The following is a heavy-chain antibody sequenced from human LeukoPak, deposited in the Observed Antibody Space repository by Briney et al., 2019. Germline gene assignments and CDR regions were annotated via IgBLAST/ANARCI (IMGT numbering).Heavy chain of an antibody. V-gene: IGHV5-51*01. CDR3: VRPHYSGNTAIVGY. CDR2: IYPGDSHP. CDR1: GDSFTSYW. D-gene: IGHD4-23*01. J-gene: IGHJ4*02. Sequence: GESLKISCKFSGDSFTSYWIGWVRQMPGKGLEWMAIIYPGDSHPRYSPSFQGHVTISADKSITTAYLQWRSLEASDTAIYYCVRPHYSGNTAIVGYWGQGTLVTVSS.